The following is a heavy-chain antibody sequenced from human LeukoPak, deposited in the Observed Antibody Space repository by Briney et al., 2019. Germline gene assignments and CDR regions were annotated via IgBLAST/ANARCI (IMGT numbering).Heavy chain of an antibody. V-gene: IGHV3-30-3*01. CDR2: ISYDGSNK. CDR1: GFTFSSYA. Sequence: GRSLRLSCAASGFTFSSYAMHWVRQAPGKGLEWVAVISYDGSNKYYADSVKGRFTISRDNSKNTLYLQMNSLRAEDTAVYYCARIVGATTEGYWGQGTLVTVSS. D-gene: IGHD1-26*01. J-gene: IGHJ4*02. CDR3: ARIVGATTEGY.